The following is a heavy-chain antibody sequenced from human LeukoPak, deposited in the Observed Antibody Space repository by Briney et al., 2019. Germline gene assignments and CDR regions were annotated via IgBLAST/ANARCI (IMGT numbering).Heavy chain of an antibody. Sequence: SVKVSCKASGGTFSSYAISWVRQAPGQGLEWMGGIIPIFGTANYAQKFQGRVTITADESTSTAYTELSSLRSEDTAVYYCAREARLRAMNYYYYMDVWGKGTTVTVSS. J-gene: IGHJ6*03. CDR2: IIPIFGTA. CDR1: GGTFSSYA. V-gene: IGHV1-69*13. D-gene: IGHD4-17*01. CDR3: AREARLRAMNYYYYMDV.